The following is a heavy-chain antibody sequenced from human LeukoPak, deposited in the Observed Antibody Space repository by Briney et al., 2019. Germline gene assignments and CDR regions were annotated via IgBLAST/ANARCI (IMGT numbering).Heavy chain of an antibody. CDR3: AASSGGSYYFDY. Sequence: GGSLRLSCAPSGFTFSRYWMHWVRQAPGKGLVWVSRINSDGSSTTYADSVKGRFTISRDNAKNTLYLQMNSLRAEDTAVYYCAASSGGSYYFDYWGQGTLVTVSS. CDR2: INSDGSST. CDR1: GFTFSRYW. V-gene: IGHV3-74*01. D-gene: IGHD1-26*01. J-gene: IGHJ4*02.